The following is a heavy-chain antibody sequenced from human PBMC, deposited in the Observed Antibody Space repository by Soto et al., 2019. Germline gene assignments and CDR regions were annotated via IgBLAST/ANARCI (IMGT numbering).Heavy chain of an antibody. CDR1: GGTFSSYA. V-gene: IGHV1-69*13. J-gene: IGHJ6*02. CDR2: IIPIFGTA. Sequence: ASVKVSCKASGGTFSSYAISWVRQAPGQGLEWMGGIIPIFGTANYAQKFQGRVTITADESTRTAYMELSSLRSEDTAVYYCARGWSNYYYYGMDVWGQGTTVTVSS. CDR3: ARGWSNYYYYGMDV. D-gene: IGHD6-13*01.